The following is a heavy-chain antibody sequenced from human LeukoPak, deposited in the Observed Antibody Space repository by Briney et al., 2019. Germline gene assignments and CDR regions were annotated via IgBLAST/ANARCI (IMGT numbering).Heavy chain of an antibody. Sequence: GGSLRLSCAASGFTFSNAWMSWVRQAPGKGREWVGRIKSKTDGGTTDYAAPVKGRFTISRDDSKNTLYLHINSLKTEDTAVYYCTTAYCSSTSCYLSYWGQGTLVTVSS. CDR2: IKSKTDGGTT. J-gene: IGHJ4*02. V-gene: IGHV3-15*01. CDR1: GFTFSNAW. D-gene: IGHD2-2*01. CDR3: TTAYCSSTSCYLSY.